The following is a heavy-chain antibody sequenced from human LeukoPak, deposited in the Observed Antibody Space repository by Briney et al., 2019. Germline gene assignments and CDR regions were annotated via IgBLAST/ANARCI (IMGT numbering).Heavy chain of an antibody. D-gene: IGHD3-3*01. V-gene: IGHV3-21*01. J-gene: IGHJ4*02. CDR1: GFTFSSYS. CDR3: ARERQNKDFWSGGDY. CDR2: ISSSSSYI. Sequence: GGSLRLSCAASGFTFSSYSMNWVRQAPGKGLEWVSSISSSSSYIYYADSVKGRFTVSRDNAKNSLYLQMNTLRPEDTAVYYCARERQNKDFWSGGDYWGQGTLVTVSS.